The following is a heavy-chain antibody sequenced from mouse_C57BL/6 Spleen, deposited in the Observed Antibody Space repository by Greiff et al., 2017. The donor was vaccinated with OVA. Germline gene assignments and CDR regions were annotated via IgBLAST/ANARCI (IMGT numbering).Heavy chain of an antibody. CDR1: GYTFTSYW. V-gene: IGHV1-64*01. Sequence: QVQLQQPGAELVKPGASVKLSCKASGYTFTSYWMHWVKQRPGQGLEWIGMIHPNSGSTNYNEKFKSKATLTVDKSSSTAYMQLSSLTSEDSAVYYCARVGEDYAMDYWGQGTSVTVSS. CDR2: IHPNSGST. CDR3: ARVGEDYAMDY. J-gene: IGHJ4*01.